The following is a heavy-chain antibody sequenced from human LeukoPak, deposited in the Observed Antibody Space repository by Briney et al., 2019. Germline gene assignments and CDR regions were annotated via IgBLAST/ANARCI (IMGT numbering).Heavy chain of an antibody. Sequence: SETLSLTCTVSGGSISSYYWSWIRQPPGKGLEWIGYIHYSGSTNYNPSLKSRVTISVDTSKNQFSLKLSSVTAADTAVYYCARAGIMITFGGVIVGTYFDYWGQGTLVTVSS. V-gene: IGHV4-59*01. CDR1: GGSISSYY. CDR3: ARAGIMITFGGVIVGTYFDY. J-gene: IGHJ4*02. D-gene: IGHD3-16*02. CDR2: IHYSGST.